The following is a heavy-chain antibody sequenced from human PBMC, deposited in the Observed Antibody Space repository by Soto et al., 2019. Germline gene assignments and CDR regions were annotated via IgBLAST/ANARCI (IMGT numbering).Heavy chain of an antibody. D-gene: IGHD3-3*01. Sequence: GGSLRLSCAASGFTVSSNYMSWVRQAPGKGLEWVSVIYSGGSTYYADSVKGRFTISRDNSKNTLYLQMNSLRAEDTAVYYCAISAGLRFLESLFDYWGQGTLVTVSS. CDR2: IYSGGST. CDR3: AISAGLRFLESLFDY. J-gene: IGHJ4*02. CDR1: GFTVSSNY. V-gene: IGHV3-53*01.